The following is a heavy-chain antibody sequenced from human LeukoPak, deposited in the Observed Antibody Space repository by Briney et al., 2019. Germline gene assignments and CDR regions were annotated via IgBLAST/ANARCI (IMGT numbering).Heavy chain of an antibody. CDR2: ISSSRSYI. D-gene: IGHD2-2*02. J-gene: IGHJ4*02. CDR3: ARGRYCSSTSCYMGGDY. V-gene: IGHV3-21*01. CDR1: GFTFSSYS. Sequence: GGSLRLSCAASGFTFSSYSMNWVRQAPGKGLEWVSSISSSRSYIYYADSVKGRFTISRDNAKNSLYLQMNSLRAEDTAVYYCARGRYCSSTSCYMGGDYWGQGTLVTVSS.